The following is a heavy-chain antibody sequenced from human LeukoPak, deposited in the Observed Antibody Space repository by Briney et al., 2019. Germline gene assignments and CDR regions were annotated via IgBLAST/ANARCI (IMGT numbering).Heavy chain of an antibody. V-gene: IGHV3-7*01. CDR2: IKQDGSEK. CDR1: GFTFSSYW. CDR3: ARGEAGYPRDAFDI. J-gene: IGHJ3*02. Sequence: GGSLRLSRAASGFTFSSYWMSWVRQAPGKGLEWVANIKQDGSEKYYVDSVKGRFTISRDNAKNSLYLQMNSLRAEDTAVYYCARGEAGYPRDAFDIWGQGTMVTVSS. D-gene: IGHD3-9*01.